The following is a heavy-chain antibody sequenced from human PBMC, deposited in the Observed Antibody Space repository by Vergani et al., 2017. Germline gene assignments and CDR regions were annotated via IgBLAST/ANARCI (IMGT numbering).Heavy chain of an antibody. Sequence: QVQLVQSGAEVKKPGASVKVSCKASGYTFTGYYMHWVRQAPGQGLEWMGGIIPIFGTANYAQKFQGRVTITADKSTSTAYMELSSLRSEDTAVYYCARDWGDGYKILDYWGQGTLVTVSS. V-gene: IGHV1-69*06. D-gene: IGHD5-24*01. CDR3: ARDWGDGYKILDY. CDR2: IIPIFGTA. J-gene: IGHJ4*02. CDR1: GYTFTGYY.